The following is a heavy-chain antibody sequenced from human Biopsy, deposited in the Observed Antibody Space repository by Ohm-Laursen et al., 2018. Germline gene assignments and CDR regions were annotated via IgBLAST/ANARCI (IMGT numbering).Heavy chain of an antibody. V-gene: IGHV3-33*01. D-gene: IGHD6-19*01. J-gene: IGHJ5*02. CDR2: IWYDGSKK. Sequence: RSLRLSCTASGLSFSTYGMHWVRQAPGKGLEWVAVIWYDGSKKYYADSVKGRFTITRDNSKNTLYLQMNSLRAEDTAVYYCASDRDSIGSFRWNHWGQGTLVTVSS. CDR1: GLSFSTYG. CDR3: ASDRDSIGSFRWNH.